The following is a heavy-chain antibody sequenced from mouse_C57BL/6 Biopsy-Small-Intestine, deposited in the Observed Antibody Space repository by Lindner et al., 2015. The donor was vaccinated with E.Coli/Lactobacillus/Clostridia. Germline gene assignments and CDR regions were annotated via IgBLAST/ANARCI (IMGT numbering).Heavy chain of an antibody. CDR2: IYLRSGKS. V-gene: IGHV1-81*01. D-gene: IGHD2-1*01. Sequence: VQLQESGAELARPGASVKLSCKASGYTSTTFGVNWVKQRSGQGLEWIGEIYLRSGKSYYNETFKGKATLTADKSSSTAYMELRSLTSEDSAVYFCARRGNYPMDYAMDDWGQGTSVTVSS. CDR1: GYTSTTFG. CDR3: ARRGNYPMDYAMDD. J-gene: IGHJ4*01.